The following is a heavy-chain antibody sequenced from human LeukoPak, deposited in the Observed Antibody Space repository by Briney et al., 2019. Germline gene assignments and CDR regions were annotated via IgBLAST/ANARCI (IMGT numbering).Heavy chain of an antibody. V-gene: IGHV3-23*01. D-gene: IGHD6-13*01. J-gene: IGHJ4*02. CDR3: AKDRCTNSWCSFDY. CDR1: GFTFDIDA. CDR2: ITGSGDRT. Sequence: PGGSLRLSCAASGFTFDIDAINWVRQAPGKGLEWVSGITGSGDRTDYAESVKGRFTISRDNSASMLFLQMHSLRAEDTAIYYCAKDRCTNSWCSFDYWGQGTPVTVSS.